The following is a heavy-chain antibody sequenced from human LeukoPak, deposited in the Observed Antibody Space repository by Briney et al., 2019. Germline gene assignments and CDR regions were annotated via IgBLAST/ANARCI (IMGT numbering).Heavy chain of an antibody. CDR2: IHHSGST. Sequence: SETLSLTCTVFGGSISSYYWSWIRQPPGKGLEWIGHIHHSGSTHYNSSLKSRVTISIDRSENQVSLKLNSVTAADTAVYYCASPMTFMVRGLHGIDGFNIWGQGTMVTVSS. CDR3: ASPMTFMVRGLHGIDGFNI. J-gene: IGHJ3*02. CDR1: GGSISSYY. V-gene: IGHV4-59*12. D-gene: IGHD3-10*01.